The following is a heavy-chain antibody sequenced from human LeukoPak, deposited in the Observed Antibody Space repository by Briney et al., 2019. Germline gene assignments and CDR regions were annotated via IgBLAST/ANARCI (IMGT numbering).Heavy chain of an antibody. D-gene: IGHD4-17*01. CDR2: IYYSGST. CDR1: GGSIAGSSNY. Sequence: PSETLSLTCTVSGGSIAGSSNYWVWIRQPPGKGLEWIGSIYYSGSTHYNPSLKSRVTISVDTSKNQSSLKLSSVTAADTAVYYCVRCRPAYGDGFDYWGQGTLVTVSS. CDR3: VRCRPAYGDGFDY. V-gene: IGHV4-39*07. J-gene: IGHJ4*02.